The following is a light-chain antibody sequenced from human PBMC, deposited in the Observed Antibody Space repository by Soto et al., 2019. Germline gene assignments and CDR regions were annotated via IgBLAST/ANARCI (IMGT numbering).Light chain of an antibody. CDR3: FSYAGNHNLV. CDR1: SSDVGAYIY. CDR2: EVN. V-gene: IGLV2-8*01. J-gene: IGLJ2*01. Sequence: QSALTQPPSASGSPGQSVTISCTGTSSDVGAYIYVSWYQQHPGTAPKLIIYEVNKRPSGVPDRFSGSRSGNPASLTVSGLQPVDAADYYYFSYAGNHNLVFGGGTKLTVL.